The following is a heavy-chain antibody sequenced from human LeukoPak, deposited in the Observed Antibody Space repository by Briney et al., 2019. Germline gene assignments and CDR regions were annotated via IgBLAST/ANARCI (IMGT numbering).Heavy chain of an antibody. D-gene: IGHD2-2*01. J-gene: IGHJ6*03. V-gene: IGHV4-34*01. CDR2: IDHSGST. CDR3: ARGRYCNSTNCPYEGGYYYMDV. CDR1: GESFSGYF. Sequence: SETLSLTCAVYGESFSGYFWTCIPQTPGKGREWIGQIDHSGSTNYKPSLKSRVTISVNTPRNQISLDLSSVTAADTAVYYCARGRYCNSTNCPYEGGYYYMDVWGKGTTVTVSS.